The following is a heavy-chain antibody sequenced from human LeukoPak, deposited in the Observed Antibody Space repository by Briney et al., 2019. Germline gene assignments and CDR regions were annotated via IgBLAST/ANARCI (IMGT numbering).Heavy chain of an antibody. CDR2: VYYSGIT. V-gene: IGHV4-59*01. CDR1: GGSISSYY. J-gene: IGHJ4*02. D-gene: IGHD2-15*01. Sequence: PSETLSLTCTVSGGSISSYYWSWIRQPPGKGLEWIGYVYYSGITNYNPSLKNRVTISVDTSKNQLSLSLTSVTAADTAVYYCAKDFSGSWDYWGQGTLVTVSS. CDR3: AKDFSGSWDY.